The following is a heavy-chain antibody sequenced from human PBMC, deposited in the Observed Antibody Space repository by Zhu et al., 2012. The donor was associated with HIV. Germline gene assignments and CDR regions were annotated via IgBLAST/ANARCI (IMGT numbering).Heavy chain of an antibody. V-gene: IGHV4-38-2*02. CDR3: ARGPYCSPLKRSSQFDY. CDR1: GFSINNGYF. Sequence: QVQLQESGPGLVRPSETLSLTCNVSGFSINNGYFWGWIRQPTGMGLEWIATTDYSGYTLYNSSLKSRLTISVDTSRNQFSPKLRSVTAADTAVYYCARGPYCSPLKRSSQFDYWGQGILVTVSS. D-gene: IGHD2-15*01. CDR2: TDYSGYT. J-gene: IGHJ4*02.